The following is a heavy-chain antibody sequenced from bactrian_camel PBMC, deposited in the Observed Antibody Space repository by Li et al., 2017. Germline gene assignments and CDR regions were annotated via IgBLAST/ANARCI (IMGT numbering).Heavy chain of an antibody. J-gene: IGHJ4*01. CDR3: AADENLERQSEYTDYELCLNSPGW. CDR1: GDTYSRYC. Sequence: HVQLVESGGGLVQPGGPLRLACATSGDTYSRYCMGWFRQAPGKEREGVASINGVSDTSYAASVKGRFTISKDNAKNTVFLQMNSLEPEDTAVYYCAADENLERQSEYTDYELCLNSPGWRGQGTQVTVS. CDR2: INGVSDT. D-gene: IGHD4*01. V-gene: IGHV3S53*01.